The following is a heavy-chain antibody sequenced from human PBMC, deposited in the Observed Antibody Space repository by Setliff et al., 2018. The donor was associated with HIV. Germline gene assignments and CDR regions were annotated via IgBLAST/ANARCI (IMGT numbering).Heavy chain of an antibody. D-gene: IGHD3-10*01. V-gene: IGHV3-11*04. CDR2: ITSDGSVK. CDR3: TAGHYGPNP. Sequence: KPSETLSLTCTVSGGSISSYYWSWIRQPPGKGLEWIGYITSDGSVKYYADSVKGRFTISRDNAGRSLYLQMNSLKVEDTALYYCTAGHYGPNPWGQGTQVTVSS. J-gene: IGHJ5*02. CDR1: GGSISSYY.